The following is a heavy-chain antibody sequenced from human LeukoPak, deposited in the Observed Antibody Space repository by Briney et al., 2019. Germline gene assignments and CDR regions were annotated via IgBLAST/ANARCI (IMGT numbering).Heavy chain of an antibody. V-gene: IGHV1-18*01. Sequence: GASVKVSCKASGYTFTSYGISWVRQAPGQGLEWMGWISAYNGYTNYAQKLQGRVTMTTDTSTSTAYMELRSLRSDDTAVYYCARDLQAYYDFWSGYLGNDAFDIWGQGTMVTISS. D-gene: IGHD3-3*01. J-gene: IGHJ3*02. CDR2: ISAYNGYT. CDR3: ARDLQAYYDFWSGYLGNDAFDI. CDR1: GYTFTSYG.